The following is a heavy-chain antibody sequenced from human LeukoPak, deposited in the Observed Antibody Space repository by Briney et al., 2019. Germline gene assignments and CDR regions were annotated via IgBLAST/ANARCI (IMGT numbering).Heavy chain of an antibody. V-gene: IGHV3-30*18. J-gene: IGHJ4*02. CDR3: AKDGLMRFFDY. Sequence: SGGSLRLSCAASGFIFSSYDMYWVRQAPGKGLEWVAVISNDGNNKQYADSVKGRFTISRDNSKNTLYLQMNGLRADDTAVYHCAKDGLMRFFDYWGQGTLVTVSS. D-gene: IGHD2-8*01. CDR1: GFIFSSYD. CDR2: ISNDGNNK.